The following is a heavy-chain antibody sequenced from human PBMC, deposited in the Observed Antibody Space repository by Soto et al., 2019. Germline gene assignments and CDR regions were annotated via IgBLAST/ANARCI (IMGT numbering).Heavy chain of an antibody. Sequence: ASVKLYCKASGYTFTSYGISWVRQAPGQGLEWMGWISAYNGNTNYAQKLQGRVTMTTDTSTSTAYMELRSLRSDDTAVYDWARGPYGDYYFDEWGQGAWVTVAS. D-gene: IGHD4-17*01. CDR1: GYTFTSYG. CDR3: ARGPYGDYYFDE. V-gene: IGHV1-18*01. J-gene: IGHJ4*02. CDR2: ISAYNGNT.